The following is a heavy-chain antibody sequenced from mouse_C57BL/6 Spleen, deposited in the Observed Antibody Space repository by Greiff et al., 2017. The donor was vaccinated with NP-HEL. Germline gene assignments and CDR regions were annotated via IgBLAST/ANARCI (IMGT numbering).Heavy chain of an antibody. D-gene: IGHD1-1*01. J-gene: IGHJ2*01. Sequence: VQLQQSVAELVRPGASVKLSCTASGFNIKNTYMHWVKQRPEQGLEWIGRIDPANGNTKYAPKLQGKATITADTSSNPAYLQHSSLTSEDTAIYYCSGTTVVATDFDYWGQGTTLTVSS. V-gene: IGHV14-3*01. CDR1: GFNIKNTY. CDR2: IDPANGNT. CDR3: SGTTVVATDFDY.